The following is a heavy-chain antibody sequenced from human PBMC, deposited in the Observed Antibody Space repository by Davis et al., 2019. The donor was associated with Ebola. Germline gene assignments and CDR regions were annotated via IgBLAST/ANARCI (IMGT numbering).Heavy chain of an antibody. CDR3: ARAPTLTTVAAHYYYGMDV. CDR2: IYYSGSA. J-gene: IGHJ6*02. D-gene: IGHD4-11*01. V-gene: IGHV4-59*01. CDR1: GGSISSYY. Sequence: MPSETLSLTCTVSGGSISSYYWSWIRQPPGKGLEWIGYIYYSGSANYNPSLKSRVTISVDTSKNQFSLKLSSVTAADTAVYYCARAPTLTTVAAHYYYGMDVWGQGTTVTVSS.